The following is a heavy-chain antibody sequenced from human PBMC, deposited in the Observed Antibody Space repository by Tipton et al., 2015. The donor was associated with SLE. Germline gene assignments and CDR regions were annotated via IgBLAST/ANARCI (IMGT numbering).Heavy chain of an antibody. CDR3: ARDQASLGLDF. Sequence: QSGAEVKKPGESLKISCTVSGYTFANFWISWVRQTPEKGLEWMGFIYPTDSDTKYSPSFEGQVTISADKSTNTAYVQWNSLKTSDSAVYYCARDQASLGLDFWGQGTLVTVSS. CDR1: GYTFANFW. CDR2: IYPTDSDT. J-gene: IGHJ4*02. V-gene: IGHV5-51*01.